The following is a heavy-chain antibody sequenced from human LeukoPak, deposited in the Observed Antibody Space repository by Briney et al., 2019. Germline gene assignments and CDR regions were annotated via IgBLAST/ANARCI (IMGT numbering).Heavy chain of an antibody. J-gene: IGHJ4*02. CDR1: GFTFSNNW. Sequence: GSLRLSCAASGFTFSNNWMSWVRQAPGKGLEWVANIKQDGSEKDYVDSVKGRFTISRDNAKDSLYLQMNSLRADDTAVYYCARGLWFGGDWGQGTLITVSS. D-gene: IGHD3-10*01. CDR2: IKQDGSEK. CDR3: ARGLWFGGD. V-gene: IGHV3-7*01.